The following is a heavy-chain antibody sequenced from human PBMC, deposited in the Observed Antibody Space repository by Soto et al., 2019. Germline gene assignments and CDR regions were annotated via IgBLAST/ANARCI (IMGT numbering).Heavy chain of an antibody. CDR1: GYTFTSYG. V-gene: IGHV1-18*01. Sequence: QVQLVQSGAEVKKPGASVKVSCKASGYTFTSYGISWVRQAPGQGLEWMGWISADNGNTNYAQKLQDRVTMTTDTSTSTAYMELRSLRTDVTAVYSCARDSPRGGYYHYWGQGTLLTVSS. D-gene: IGHD3-10*01. CDR2: ISADNGNT. CDR3: ARDSPRGGYYHY. J-gene: IGHJ4*02.